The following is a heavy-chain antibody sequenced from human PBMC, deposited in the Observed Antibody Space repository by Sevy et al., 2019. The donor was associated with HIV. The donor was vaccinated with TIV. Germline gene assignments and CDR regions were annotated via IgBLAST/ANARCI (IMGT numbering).Heavy chain of an antibody. V-gene: IGHV3-30*18. J-gene: IGHJ4*02. CDR3: AKSMDTVTTLDY. Sequence: RGSLRLSCAASRFTFSLYGMHWVRQAPGKGLEWVALISKDGSNKYYADSVKGRFTVSRDNSNNTLYLQLDSLGPEDTAMYYCAKSMDTVTTLDYWGPGTLVTVSS. CDR1: RFTFSLYG. CDR2: ISKDGSNK. D-gene: IGHD4-17*01.